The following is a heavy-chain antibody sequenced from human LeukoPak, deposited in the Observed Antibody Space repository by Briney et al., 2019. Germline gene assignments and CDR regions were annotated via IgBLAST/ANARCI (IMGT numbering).Heavy chain of an antibody. CDR1: GFTFSSYA. D-gene: IGHD7-27*01. Sequence: PGGSLRLSCAASGFTFSSYAMHWVRQAPGKGLEWVAVISYDGSNKYYADSVKGRFTISRDNSKNTLYLQMNSLRAEDTAVYYCASPLTGDLYWYFDLWGRGTLVTVSS. J-gene: IGHJ2*01. CDR3: ASPLTGDLYWYFDL. CDR2: ISYDGSNK. V-gene: IGHV3-30-3*01.